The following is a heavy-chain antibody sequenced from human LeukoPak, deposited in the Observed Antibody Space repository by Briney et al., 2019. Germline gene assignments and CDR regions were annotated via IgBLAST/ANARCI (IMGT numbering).Heavy chain of an antibody. Sequence: PGGSLRLSCAAFGFTFSSYGMHWVRQAPGKGLEWVAFYADSVKGRFTISRDNSKNTLYLQMNSLRPEDTAVYYCAASRGINKGFDYWGQGTLVTVSS. CDR1: GFTFSSYG. D-gene: IGHD2-15*01. J-gene: IGHJ4*02. V-gene: IGHV3-30*02. CDR3: AASRGINKGFDY.